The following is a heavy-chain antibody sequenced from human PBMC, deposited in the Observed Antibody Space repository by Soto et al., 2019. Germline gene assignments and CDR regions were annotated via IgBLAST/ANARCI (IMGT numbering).Heavy chain of an antibody. CDR2: IHYSGDS. CDR3: ARDVNDSSGSQGFDY. V-gene: IGHV4-31*03. CDR1: GDSVSSNNYY. D-gene: IGHD3-22*01. Sequence: QTLSLTCTVIGDSVSSNNYYWSWIRQRPGKGLEWIGYIHYSGDSYDNPSLTSRITMSMDVSKNQFSLNLRSVTAADTAIYYCARDVNDSSGSQGFDYWGQGTLVTVSS. J-gene: IGHJ4*02.